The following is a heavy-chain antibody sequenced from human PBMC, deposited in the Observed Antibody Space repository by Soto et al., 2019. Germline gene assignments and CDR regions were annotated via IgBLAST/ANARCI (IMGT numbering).Heavy chain of an antibody. V-gene: IGHV4-30-2*01. CDR2: IYHSGST. D-gene: IGHD3-3*01. CDR3: AREVGYDFWSGYQSTWFAP. CDR1: GGSISSGGYS. J-gene: IGHJ5*02. Sequence: SETLCLTCAVSGGSISSGGYSWSWNRQPPGKGLEWIGYIYHSGSTYYNPSLKSRVTISVDRSKNQFSLKLSSVTAADTAVYYCAREVGYDFWSGYQSTWFAPWGQGTLVTVSS.